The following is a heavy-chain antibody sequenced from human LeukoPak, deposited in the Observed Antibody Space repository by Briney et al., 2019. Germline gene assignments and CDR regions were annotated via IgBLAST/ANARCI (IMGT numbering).Heavy chain of an antibody. CDR3: ARGYDYSNYWPGNSYDY. V-gene: IGHV1-69*04. CDR2: IIPILGIA. CDR1: GGTFSSYA. D-gene: IGHD4-11*01. J-gene: IGHJ4*02. Sequence: SVKVSCKASGGTFSSYAISWVRQAPGQGLEWMGRIIPILGIANYAQKFQGRVTITADKSTSTAYMELSSLRSEDTAVYYCARGYDYSNYWPGNSYDYRGQGTLVTVSS.